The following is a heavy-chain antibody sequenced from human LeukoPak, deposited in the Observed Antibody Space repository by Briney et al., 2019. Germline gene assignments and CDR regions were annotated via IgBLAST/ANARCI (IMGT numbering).Heavy chain of an antibody. CDR1: GGSFSGYY. V-gene: IGHV4-34*01. CDR2: INHSGST. D-gene: IGHD3-22*01. CDR3: ARGDGDSSGYYFGPTYAFDI. J-gene: IGHJ3*02. Sequence: PSETLSLTCAVYGGSFSGYYWSWIRQPPGKGLEWIGEINHSGSTNYNPSLKSRVTISVDTSKNQFSLKLSSVTAADTAVYYCARGDGDSSGYYFGPTYAFDIRGQGTMVTVSS.